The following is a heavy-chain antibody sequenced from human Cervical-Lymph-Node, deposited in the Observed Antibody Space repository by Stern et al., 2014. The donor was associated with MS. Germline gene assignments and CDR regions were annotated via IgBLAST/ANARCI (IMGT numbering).Heavy chain of an antibody. D-gene: IGHD2-15*01. CDR2: IISYHCNT. CDR1: GYTFTSYG. Sequence: QMQLVQSGAEVKKPGASVKVSCKASGYTFTSYGISWVRQAPGQGLEWMGWIISYHCNTISAQKLQCRLTMTTDTSTTTAYMEIRILRSDATAVYYCAIVLLGSENAFDIWGQGTMVTVSS. J-gene: IGHJ3*02. CDR3: AIVLLGSENAFDI. V-gene: IGHV1-18*01.